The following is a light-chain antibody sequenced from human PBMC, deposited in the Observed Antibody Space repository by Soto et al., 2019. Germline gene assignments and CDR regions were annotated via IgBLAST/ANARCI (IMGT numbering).Light chain of an antibody. Sequence: QLVLTQPPSASGTPGQRVTISFSGSSSNIGTNTVIWYQQLPGAAPKLLIYSDNQRPSGVPDRFSGSKSGTSASLAISGLQSEDEADYYCAAWDVSLVVFGGGTKLTVL. J-gene: IGLJ2*01. CDR2: SDN. CDR3: AAWDVSLVV. V-gene: IGLV1-44*01. CDR1: SSNIGTNT.